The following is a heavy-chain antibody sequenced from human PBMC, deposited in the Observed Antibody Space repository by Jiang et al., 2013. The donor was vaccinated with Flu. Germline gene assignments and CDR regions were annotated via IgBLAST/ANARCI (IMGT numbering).Heavy chain of an antibody. D-gene: IGHD6-13*01. Sequence: KPTQTLTLTCTFSGFSLSTSGVGVGWIRQPPGKALEWLALIYWDDDKRYSTSLKTRLTISKDTSKNQVVLTMTNMDPVDTATYYCARDPGIAASGLYGMDVWGKGTTVTVSS. V-gene: IGHV2-5*02. CDR3: ARDPGIAASGLYGMDV. CDR2: IYWDDDK. CDR1: GFSLSTSGVG. J-gene: IGHJ6*04.